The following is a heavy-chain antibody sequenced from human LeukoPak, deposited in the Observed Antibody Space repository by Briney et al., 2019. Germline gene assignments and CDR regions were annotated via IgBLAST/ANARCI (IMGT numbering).Heavy chain of an antibody. J-gene: IGHJ4*02. CDR3: ARAEGYGGELDS. V-gene: IGHV3-30*02. CDR1: GFTFSSYG. D-gene: IGHD4-23*01. CDR2: IRYDGSNK. Sequence: PGGSLRLSCAASGFTFSSYGMHWVRQAPSKGLEWVAFIRYDGSNKYYADSVKGRFTISRENSKNRLYLQMNSLRAEDTAVYYCARAEGYGGELDSWGQGTLVTVSS.